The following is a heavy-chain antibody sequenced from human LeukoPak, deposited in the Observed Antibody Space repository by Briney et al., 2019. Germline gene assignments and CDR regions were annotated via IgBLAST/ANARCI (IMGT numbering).Heavy chain of an antibody. CDR2: TGGSDDST. CDR1: GVTFNTYA. V-gene: IGHV3-23*01. J-gene: IGHJ4*02. Sequence: GGSLRLSCAASGVTFNTYAMSWVRQAPGKGLEWVAVTGGSDDSTHYADSVKGRFTISRDNSKNSLYLQMNSLTAEDTAVYYCTKDLMTGFSSGWYFGYWGQGTLVTVSS. CDR3: TKDLMTGFSSGWYFGY. D-gene: IGHD6-19*01.